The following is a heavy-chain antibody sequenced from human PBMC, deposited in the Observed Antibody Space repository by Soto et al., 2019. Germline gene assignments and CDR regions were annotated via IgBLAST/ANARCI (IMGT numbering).Heavy chain of an antibody. V-gene: IGHV1-18*04. J-gene: IGHJ6*02. Sequence: ASVKVSCKASGYTFTSYGISWVRQAPGQGLEWMGWISAYNGNTNYAQKLQGRVTMTTDTSTSTAYMELRSLRSDDTAVYYCARDSRRHFHCTIGVCHRYYSYGMDVWGQGTTVTVSS. D-gene: IGHD2-8*01. CDR1: GYTFTSYG. CDR2: ISAYNGNT. CDR3: ARDSRRHFHCTIGVCHRYYSYGMDV.